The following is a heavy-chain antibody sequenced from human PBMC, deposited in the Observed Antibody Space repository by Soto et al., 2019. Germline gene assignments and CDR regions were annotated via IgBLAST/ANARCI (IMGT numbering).Heavy chain of an antibody. Sequence: SETLSLTCAVSGGSISSGGYSWSWIRQPPGKGLEWIGYIYHSGSTYYNPSLKSRVTISVDRSKNQFSLKLSSVAAADTAVYYCARVNYDFWSGYSYYYYGMDVWGQGTTVTVSS. J-gene: IGHJ6*02. V-gene: IGHV4-30-2*01. CDR3: ARVNYDFWSGYSYYYYGMDV. CDR2: IYHSGST. CDR1: GGSISSGGYS. D-gene: IGHD3-3*01.